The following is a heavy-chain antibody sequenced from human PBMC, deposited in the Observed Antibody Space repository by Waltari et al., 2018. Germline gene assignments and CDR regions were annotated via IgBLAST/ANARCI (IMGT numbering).Heavy chain of an antibody. J-gene: IGHJ4*02. Sequence: VQLVQSGAEVKKPGASVKVPCKASGYPFPGSYIHWVRQAPGHGREWMGWINPNSGGTNYAQKFQGRVTMTRDTSISTAYMELSRLRSDDTAVYYCARGDIVVVTEWGQGTLVTVSS. V-gene: IGHV1-2*02. D-gene: IGHD2-21*02. CDR2: INPNSGGT. CDR3: ARGDIVVVTE. CDR1: GYPFPGSY.